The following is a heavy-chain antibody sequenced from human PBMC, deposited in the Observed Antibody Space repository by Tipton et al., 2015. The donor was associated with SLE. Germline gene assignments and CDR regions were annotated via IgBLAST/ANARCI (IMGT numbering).Heavy chain of an antibody. D-gene: IGHD3-3*01. V-gene: IGHV3-30*02. CDR3: AKGLQDGFWSGASYGMDV. Sequence: SLRLSCAASGFTFSSYGMHWVRQAPGKGLEWVAFIRHDGSNKYYADSVKGRFTISRDNSKNTLYLQMNSLRAEDTAVYYCAKGLQDGFWSGASYGMDVWGQGTTVTVSS. CDR2: IRHDGSNK. CDR1: GFTFSSYG. J-gene: IGHJ6*02.